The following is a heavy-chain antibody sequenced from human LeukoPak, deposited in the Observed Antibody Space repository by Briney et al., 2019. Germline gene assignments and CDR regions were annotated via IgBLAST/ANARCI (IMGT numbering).Heavy chain of an antibody. CDR2: ISGSGGST. CDR1: GFTFSSYA. D-gene: IGHD6-13*01. Sequence: GGSLRLSCAASGFTFSSYAMSWVRQAPGKGLEWVSAISGSGGSTYYADSVKGRFTISRDNSKNTLYLQLNSLRVEDTAVYYCAKERIAAAGINYYYYGMDVWGQGTTVTVSS. CDR3: AKERIAAAGINYYYYGMDV. V-gene: IGHV3-23*01. J-gene: IGHJ6*02.